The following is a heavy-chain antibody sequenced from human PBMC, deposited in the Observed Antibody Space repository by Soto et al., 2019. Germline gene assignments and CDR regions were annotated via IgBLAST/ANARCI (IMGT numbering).Heavy chain of an antibody. CDR1: GYTFTSYA. CDR2: INAGNGNT. D-gene: IGHD1-26*01. CDR3: ARGGSLYWYFDL. J-gene: IGHJ2*01. V-gene: IGHV1-3*01. Sequence: ASVKVSCKASGYTFTSYAMHWVRQAPGQRLDWMGWINAGNGNTKYSQKFQGRVTITRDTSASTAYMELSSLSSEDTAVYYCARGGSLYWYFDLWGRGTLVTVSS.